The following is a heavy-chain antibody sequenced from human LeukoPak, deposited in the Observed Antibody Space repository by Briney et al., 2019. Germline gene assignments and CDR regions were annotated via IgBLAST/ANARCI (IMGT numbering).Heavy chain of an antibody. CDR1: GFTFSSYA. D-gene: IGHD3-22*01. J-gene: IGHJ4*02. Sequence: GGSLRLSCAASGFTFSSYAMSWVRQAPGKGLEWVSAISGSGGSTYYADSVKGRFTTSRDNSKNTLYLQMNSLRAEDTAVYYCAKGYYYDSSGYYSPFDYWGQGTLVTVSS. CDR3: AKGYYYDSSGYYSPFDY. V-gene: IGHV3-23*01. CDR2: ISGSGGST.